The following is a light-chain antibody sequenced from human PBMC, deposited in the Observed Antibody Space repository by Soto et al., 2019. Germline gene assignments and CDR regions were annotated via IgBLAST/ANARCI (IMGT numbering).Light chain of an antibody. Sequence: QSLLTEPSSLSGSPGQSITISCTGTIGDMGSYNRVSWYQQHPGKAPKLIIYEVTDRPSGVSNRFSGSKSGNTASLTISGLQAEDEAEYYCSSYTNINTRACVFGTGTKVNVL. CDR2: EVT. V-gene: IGLV2-14*01. CDR1: IGDMGSYNR. CDR3: SSYTNINTRACV. J-gene: IGLJ1*01.